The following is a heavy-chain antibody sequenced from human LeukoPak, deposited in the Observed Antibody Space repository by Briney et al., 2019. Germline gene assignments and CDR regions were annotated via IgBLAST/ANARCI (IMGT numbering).Heavy chain of an antibody. J-gene: IGHJ4*02. D-gene: IGHD3-10*01. CDR3: AKDHGYYGSGSYYDY. CDR1: GFTFSNYA. V-gene: IGHV3-23*01. Sequence: PGGSLRLSCAASGFTFSNYAMSWVRRAPGKGLEWVSAISGSGGSTYYADSVKGRFTISRDNSKNTLYLQMNSLRAEDTAVYYCAKDHGYYGSGSYYDYWGQGTLVTVSS. CDR2: ISGSGGST.